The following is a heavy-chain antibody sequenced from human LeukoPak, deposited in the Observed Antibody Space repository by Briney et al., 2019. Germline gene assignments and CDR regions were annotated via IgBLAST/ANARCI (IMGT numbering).Heavy chain of an antibody. J-gene: IGHJ5*02. V-gene: IGHV1-69*05. CDR3: ARVVGGYQKTSNWFDP. D-gene: IGHD3-10*01. Sequence: GSSVKVSCKASGGTFSSYAISWVRQAPGQGLEWMGGIIPIFGTANYAQKFQGRVTITTDESTSTAYMELSSLRSEDTAVYYCARVVGGYQKTSNWFDPWGQGTLVTVSS. CDR2: IIPIFGTA. CDR1: GGTFSSYA.